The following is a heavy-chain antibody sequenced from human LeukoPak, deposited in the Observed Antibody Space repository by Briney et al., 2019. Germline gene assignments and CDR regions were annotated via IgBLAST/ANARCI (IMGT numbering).Heavy chain of an antibody. CDR3: ARVRYCSSTSCYATEYFDY. CDR2: ISAYNGNT. V-gene: IGHV1-18*01. CDR1: GYTFTSYG. Sequence: GASVKVSCKASGYTFTSYGISWVRQAPGQGLEWMGWISAYNGNTNYAQKLQGRVTMTTDTSTSTAYMELRSLRSDDTAVYYCARVRYCSSTSCYATEYFDYWGQGTLVTVSS. D-gene: IGHD2-2*01. J-gene: IGHJ4*02.